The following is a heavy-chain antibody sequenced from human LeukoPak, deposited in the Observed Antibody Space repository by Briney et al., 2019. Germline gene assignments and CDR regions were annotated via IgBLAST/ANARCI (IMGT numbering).Heavy chain of an antibody. V-gene: IGHV1-18*04. CDR1: GYTFTRYY. D-gene: IGHD3-22*01. CDR2: INVNK. J-gene: IGHJ5*02. CDR3: ARAPRRNTDSCNSWFDP. Sequence: ASVTVSFKASGYTFTRYYMHWVRQAPGLGLEWMGWINVNKKYAQKFQGRVTMTTDTSTSTAYMELRSLRSDDTAVYYCARAPRRNTDSCNSWFDPWGQGTLVTVSS.